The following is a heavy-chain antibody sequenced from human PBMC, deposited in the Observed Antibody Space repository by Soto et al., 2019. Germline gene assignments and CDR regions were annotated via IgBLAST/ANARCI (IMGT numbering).Heavy chain of an antibody. V-gene: IGHV3-21*06. J-gene: IGHJ5*01. CDR2: ITNRGTHT. Sequence: VRLSCTASGFSFSSYTMNWVRQAPGKGLQWVASITNRGTHTYSADSVKGRFTISRDNDKNSLYLQMNNLRAEDTATYYCARAHEVAWFDSWGLGTLVTVSS. CDR3: ARAHEVAWFDS. D-gene: IGHD2-15*01. CDR1: GFSFSSYT.